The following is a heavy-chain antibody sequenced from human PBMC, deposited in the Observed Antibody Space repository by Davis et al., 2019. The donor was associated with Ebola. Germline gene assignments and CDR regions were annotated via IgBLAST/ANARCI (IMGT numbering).Heavy chain of an antibody. D-gene: IGHD5-18*01. J-gene: IGHJ4*02. CDR3: AKGSRGYSYGYSPLDD. CDR1: GFTFSTYA. Sequence: GESLKISCAASGFTFSTYAMHWVRQAPGKGLEWVAVISYDESKKYYAESVNGRFTISRDNSQNTLYLQMNSLRAEDTAVYHCAKGSRGYSYGYSPLDDWGQGTLVTVSS. V-gene: IGHV3-30*04. CDR2: ISYDESKK.